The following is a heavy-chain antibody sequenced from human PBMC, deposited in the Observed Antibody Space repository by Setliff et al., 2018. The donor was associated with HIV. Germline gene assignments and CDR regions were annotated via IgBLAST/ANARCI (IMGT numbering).Heavy chain of an antibody. V-gene: IGHV1-3*01. J-gene: IGHJ4*02. Sequence: ASVKVSCKASGYSFSTYSLHWVRQAPGQGLEWVGWISAGGHQTKYSERFQDRVTITTDTSASTAYLQLSALRSEDTAVFYCAIGGGDGHPTWVYWGLGTLVTVSS. CDR2: ISAGGHQT. D-gene: IGHD3-16*01. CDR3: AIGGGDGHPTWVY. CDR1: GYSFSTYS.